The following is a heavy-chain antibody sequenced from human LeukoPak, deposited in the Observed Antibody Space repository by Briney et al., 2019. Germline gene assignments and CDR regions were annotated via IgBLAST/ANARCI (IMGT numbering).Heavy chain of an antibody. CDR2: VRYDGSNK. V-gene: IGHV3-30*02. Sequence: GGSLRLSCAATGFTFSSYGMHWVRQAPGKGLEWVAFVRYDGSNKYYADSVKGRFTISRDTSNNSLYLQMNSLTADDTAVYYCARGVRGWYDGAYDVWGQGTTVAVSS. CDR3: ARGVRGWYDGAYDV. J-gene: IGHJ3*01. D-gene: IGHD6-19*01. CDR1: GFTFSSYG.